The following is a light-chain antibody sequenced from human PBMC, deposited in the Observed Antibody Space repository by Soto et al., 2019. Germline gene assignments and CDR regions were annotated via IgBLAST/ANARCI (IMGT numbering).Light chain of an antibody. CDR2: GAS. J-gene: IGKJ1*01. CDR1: QSVTSSY. V-gene: IGKV3-15*01. Sequence: EIVLTQSPGTVSLSPGERATLSCRASQSVTSSYLAWYQQKPGQAPRLLIYGASTRATGIPARFSGSGSGTEFTLTISSLQSEDFAVYYCQQYNNWPPATFGQGTKVDIK. CDR3: QQYNNWPPAT.